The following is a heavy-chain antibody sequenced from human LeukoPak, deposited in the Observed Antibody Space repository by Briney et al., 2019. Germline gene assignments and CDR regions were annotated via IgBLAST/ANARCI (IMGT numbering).Heavy chain of an antibody. Sequence: SETLSLTCTVSGASISSSSNYWGWIRQPPGKGLEWIGHIYYSGSTYYNSSLKSRVTISVDTSKNQFSQELRSVTAADTAVYYCARLGVGYNFGYPYYYYMDVWGKGTTVTVSS. CDR1: GASISSSSNY. D-gene: IGHD5-18*01. V-gene: IGHV4-39*01. CDR3: ARLGVGYNFGYPYYYYMDV. J-gene: IGHJ6*03. CDR2: IYYSGST.